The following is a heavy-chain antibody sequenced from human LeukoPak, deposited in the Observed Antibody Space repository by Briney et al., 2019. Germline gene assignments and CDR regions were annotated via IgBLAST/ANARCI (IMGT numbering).Heavy chain of an antibody. D-gene: IGHD1-26*01. CDR2: IYSGGST. V-gene: IGHV3-53*01. Sequence: GGSLRLSCAASGFTVSSNYMSWVRQAPGKGLEWVSVIYSGGSTYYADSVKGRFTISRDNSKNTLYLQMNSLRAEDTAVYYCARSYPLYNWFDPWGQGTLVTVSS. CDR1: GFTVSSNY. CDR3: ARSYPLYNWFDP. J-gene: IGHJ5*02.